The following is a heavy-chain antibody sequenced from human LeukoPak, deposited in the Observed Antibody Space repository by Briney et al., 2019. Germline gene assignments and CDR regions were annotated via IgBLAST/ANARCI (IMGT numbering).Heavy chain of an antibody. V-gene: IGHV3-7*03. CDR1: GFTFSSYW. Sequence: PGGSLRLSCAASGFTFSSYWMTWVRQAPGKGLEWVANIKQDGGEKYYVDFVKGRFTISRDDAKNSLHLQMNSLRAEDTAVYYCTRDNPFGGHWGQGTLVTVSS. CDR2: IKQDGGEK. CDR3: TRDNPFGGH. D-gene: IGHD2-15*01. J-gene: IGHJ4*02.